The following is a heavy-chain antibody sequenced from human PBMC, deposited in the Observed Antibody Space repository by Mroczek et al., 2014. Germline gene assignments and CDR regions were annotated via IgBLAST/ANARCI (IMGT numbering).Heavy chain of an antibody. CDR1: GGSFSGYY. J-gene: IGHJ4*02. D-gene: IGHD3-3*01. CDR2: INHSGST. Sequence: QVQLQQWGAGLLKPSETLSLTCAVYGGSFSGYYWSWIRQPPGKGLEWIGEINHSGSTNYNPSLKSRVTISVDTSKNQFSLKLSSVTAADTAVYYCARRGYDFWSGYPNYFDYWGQGTLVTVSS. CDR3: ARRGYDFWSGYPNYFDY. V-gene: IGHV4-34*01.